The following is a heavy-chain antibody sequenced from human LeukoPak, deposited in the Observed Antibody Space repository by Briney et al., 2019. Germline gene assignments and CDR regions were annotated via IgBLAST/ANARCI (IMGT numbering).Heavy chain of an antibody. CDR1: GFTFSSYG. CDR2: ISGSGGST. CDR3: AKVSSYYYDSSGYRGVHDAFDI. D-gene: IGHD3-22*01. V-gene: IGHV3-23*01. J-gene: IGHJ3*02. Sequence: GGSLRLSCAASGFTFSSYGMSWVRQAPGKGLEWVSAISGSGGSTYYADSVKGRFTISRDNSKNTLYLQMNSLRAEDTAVYYCAKVSSYYYDSSGYRGVHDAFDIWGQGTMVTVSS.